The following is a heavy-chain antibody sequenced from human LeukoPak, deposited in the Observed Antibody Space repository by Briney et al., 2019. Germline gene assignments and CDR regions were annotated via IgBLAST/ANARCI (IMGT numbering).Heavy chain of an antibody. CDR1: GFTFTDFA. J-gene: IGHJ4*02. D-gene: IGHD3-16*02. V-gene: IGHV3-21*01. CDR2: ISSSSSYI. Sequence: GGSLRLSCVASGFTFTDFAMNWVRQVPGKGPEWVSSISSSSSYIYYADSVQGRFTISRDNDKNSLYLQMNSLRAEDTAVYYCARDYVWGSYRGIFEYWGRGTLVTVSS. CDR3: ARDYVWGSYRGIFEY.